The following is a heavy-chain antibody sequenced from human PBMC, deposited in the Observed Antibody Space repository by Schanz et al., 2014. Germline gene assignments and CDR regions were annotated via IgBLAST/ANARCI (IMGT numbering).Heavy chain of an antibody. CDR2: ISHNTFYT. Sequence: QVQLVESGGGLVKPGGSLRLSCAASGFTFTDYYISWIRQAPGMGLEWVSYISHNTFYTDYADSVKGRFTISRDSSKNTLFLQMNSLRAEDTAVYFCARDGGRDGYNLAFDVWGQGTLVTVSS. J-gene: IGHJ3*01. CDR1: GFTFTDYY. D-gene: IGHD5-12*01. CDR3: ARDGGRDGYNLAFDV. V-gene: IGHV3-11*05.